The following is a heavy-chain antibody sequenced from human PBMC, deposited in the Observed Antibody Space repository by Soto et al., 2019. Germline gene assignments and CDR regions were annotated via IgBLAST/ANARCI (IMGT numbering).Heavy chain of an antibody. CDR2: ISAYNGNR. D-gene: IGHD1-1*01. CDR1: GYTPTNYD. V-gene: IGHV1-18*01. J-gene: IGHJ4*02. Sequence: QVPLVQSGPEVKKPGASVTVSCKTSGYTPTNYDIGWVRQAPGQGLEWMGWISAYNGNRNSAQKLQGRLTMTTDTSTKTAYMELMSLRSDDTSLYFCASALSRRGTSYAFDNWGQGTLVTVSS. CDR3: ASALSRRGTSYAFDN.